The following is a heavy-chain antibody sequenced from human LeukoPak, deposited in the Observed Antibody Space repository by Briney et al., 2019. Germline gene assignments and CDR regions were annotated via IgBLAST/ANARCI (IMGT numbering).Heavy chain of an antibody. J-gene: IGHJ6*02. V-gene: IGHV1-2*02. CDR1: GYTFTGYY. D-gene: IGHD3-22*01. Sequence: ASVKVSCKASGYTFTGYYMHWVRQAPGQGLEWMGWINPNSGGTNYAQKFQGRVTMTRDTSISTAYMELSRLRSDDTAVYYCANPSGYYDSSGYYYDYYGMDVWGQGTRSPSP. CDR2: INPNSGGT. CDR3: ANPSGYYDSSGYYYDYYGMDV.